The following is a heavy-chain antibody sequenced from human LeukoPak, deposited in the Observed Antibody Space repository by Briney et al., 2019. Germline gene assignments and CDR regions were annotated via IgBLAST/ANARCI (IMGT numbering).Heavy chain of an antibody. CDR2: IYTSGST. J-gene: IGHJ6*03. CDR3: ASGSPLLISDYYYMDV. CDR1: GGSISSYY. D-gene: IGHD1-26*01. Sequence: SETLSLTCTVSGGSISSYYWSWIRQPAGKGLEWIGRIYTSGSTNYNPSLKSRVTMSVDTSKNQFSLKLSSVTAADTAVYYCASGSPLLISDYYYMDVWGKGTTVTVSS. V-gene: IGHV4-4*07.